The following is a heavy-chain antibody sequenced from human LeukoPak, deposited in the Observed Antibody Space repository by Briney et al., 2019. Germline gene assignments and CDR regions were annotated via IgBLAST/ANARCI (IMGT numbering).Heavy chain of an antibody. CDR1: GYSISSGYY. V-gene: IGHV4-38-2*01. Sequence: SETLSLTCAVSGYSISSGYYWGWIRQPPGKGLEWIGSIYHSGSTYYNPSLKSRVTISVDASKNQFSLKLSSVTAADTAVYYCARHDHGTGIAAAGVDYWGQGTLVTVSS. J-gene: IGHJ4*02. CDR3: ARHDHGTGIAAAGVDY. D-gene: IGHD6-13*01. CDR2: IYHSGST.